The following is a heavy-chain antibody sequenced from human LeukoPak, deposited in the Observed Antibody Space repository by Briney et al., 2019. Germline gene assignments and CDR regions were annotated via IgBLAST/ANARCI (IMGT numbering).Heavy chain of an antibody. CDR3: TRGGYCSGRGCYAGDTFDI. CDR1: GGTFSSYA. V-gene: IGHV1-69*13. J-gene: IGHJ3*02. CDR2: IIPIFGTA. D-gene: IGHD2-15*01. Sequence: SVKVSCKASGGTFSSYAISWVRQAPGQGLEWMGGIIPIFGTANYAQKFQGRVTITADESTSTAYMELSSLRAEDTAVYYCTRGGYCSGRGCYAGDTFDIWGQGTMVTVSS.